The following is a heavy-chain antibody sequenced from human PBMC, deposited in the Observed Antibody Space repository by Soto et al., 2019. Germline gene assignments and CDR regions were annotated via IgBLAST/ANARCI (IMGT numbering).Heavy chain of an antibody. J-gene: IGHJ6*02. CDR1: GFTFSRYA. V-gene: IGHV3-23*01. CDR2: ISSRGDRT. CDR3: AKETGYSYGFQPNALDV. D-gene: IGHD5-18*01. Sequence: GGSLRLSCAGSGFTFSRYAMNWVRQAPGKGLEWVSIISSRGDRTSYAESVKGRFTISRDDSKNTLFLHMNSLGAEDTAVYYCAKETGYSYGFQPNALDVWGQGTTVTVSS.